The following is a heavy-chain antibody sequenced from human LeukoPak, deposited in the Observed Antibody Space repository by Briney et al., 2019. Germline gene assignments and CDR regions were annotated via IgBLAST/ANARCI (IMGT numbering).Heavy chain of an antibody. CDR2: ISGSGGST. CDR1: GFTFSSYA. J-gene: IGHJ3*02. Sequence: GGPLRLSCAASGFTFSSYAMSWVRQAPGKGLEWVSAISGSGGSTYYADSVKGRFTISRDNSKNTLYLQMNSLRAEDTAVYYCAKAGGIVEITGDAFDIWGQGTMVTVSS. D-gene: IGHD5-24*01. CDR3: AKAGGIVEITGDAFDI. V-gene: IGHV3-23*01.